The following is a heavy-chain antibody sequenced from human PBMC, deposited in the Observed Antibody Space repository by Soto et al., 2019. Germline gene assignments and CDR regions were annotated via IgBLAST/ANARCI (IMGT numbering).Heavy chain of an antibody. J-gene: IGHJ5*02. V-gene: IGHV1-3*01. CDR3: ARGRTSAIAVAVDWFDP. D-gene: IGHD6-19*01. Sequence: QVQLVQSGAEVKKPGASVKVSCKASGYTFTSYAMHWVRQAPGQRLEWMGWINAGNGNTKYSQKFQGRVTITRDTSASTAYMERSSLRSEDTAVYYCARGRTSAIAVAVDWFDPWGQGTLVTVSS. CDR2: INAGNGNT. CDR1: GYTFTSYA.